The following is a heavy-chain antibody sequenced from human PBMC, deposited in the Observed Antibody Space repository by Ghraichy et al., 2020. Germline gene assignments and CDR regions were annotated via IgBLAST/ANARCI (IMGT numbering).Heavy chain of an antibody. V-gene: IGHV3-23*01. Sequence: LSLTCEGSGFTFSNYAVNWVRLAPGRGLEWVSTIDGPTTNTHYVDSVKGRFSISRDNSKSTVYLHMNSLRAEDTAVYYCTTWLSAHFDFWGQGTQVTVSS. D-gene: IGHD3-22*01. CDR2: IDGPTTNT. CDR1: GFTFSNYA. CDR3: TTWLSAHFDF. J-gene: IGHJ4*02.